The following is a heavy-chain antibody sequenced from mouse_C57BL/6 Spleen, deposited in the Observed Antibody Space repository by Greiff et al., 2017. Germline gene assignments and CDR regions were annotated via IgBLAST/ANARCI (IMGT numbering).Heavy chain of an antibody. CDR2: IWSGGST. V-gene: IGHV2-2*01. D-gene: IGHD2-4*01. Sequence: QVHVKQSGPGLVQPSQSLSITCTVSGFSLTSYGVHWVRQSPGKGLEWLGVIWSGGSTDYNAAFISRLSISKDNSKSQVFFKMNSLQADDTAIYYCARGGPYDYERAWFAYWGQGTLVTVSA. CDR1: GFSLTSYG. CDR3: ARGGPYDYERAWFAY. J-gene: IGHJ3*01.